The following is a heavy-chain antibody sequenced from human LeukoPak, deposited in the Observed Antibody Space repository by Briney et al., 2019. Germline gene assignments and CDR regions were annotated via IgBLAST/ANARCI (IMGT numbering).Heavy chain of an antibody. J-gene: IGHJ4*02. CDR2: ISAYNGNT. V-gene: IGHV1-18*01. CDR3: ARDSRIVVDTTSFDY. Sequence: ASVKVSCKASGYTFTSYGISWVRQAPGQGLEWMGWISAYNGNTNYAQKLQGRVTMTTDTSTSTAYMELSSLRSEDTAVYYCARDSRIVVDTTSFDYWGQGTLVTVSS. D-gene: IGHD3-22*01. CDR1: GYTFTSYG.